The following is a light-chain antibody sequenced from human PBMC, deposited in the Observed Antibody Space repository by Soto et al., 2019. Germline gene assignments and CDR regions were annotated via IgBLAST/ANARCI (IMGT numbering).Light chain of an antibody. CDR2: GAS. J-gene: IGKJ2*03. CDR1: QTITSNF. Sequence: EIVLTQSPGTLSLSPGERATLSCRASQTITSNFLAWYQQKPGQAPRLLIYGASTMASGAPDRFSGSGSGTDFTLTIHRLEPEDFAVYYCQQYGRSPLMYSFGQGTKLGVK. CDR3: QQYGRSPLMYS. V-gene: IGKV3-20*01.